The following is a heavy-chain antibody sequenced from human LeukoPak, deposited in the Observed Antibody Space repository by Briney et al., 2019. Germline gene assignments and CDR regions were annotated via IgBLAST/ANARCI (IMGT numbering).Heavy chain of an antibody. CDR1: GYTFTSYY. J-gene: IGHJ4*02. V-gene: IGHV1-46*01. D-gene: IGHD3-22*01. CDR2: INPSGGST. CDR3: ARGSLTYYYDSSGYYSSTFDY. Sequence: ASVKVSCKASGYTFTSYYMHWVRQAPGQGLEWVGIINPSGGSTSYAQKFQGRVTMTRDTSTSTVYMELSSLRSEDTAVYYCARGSLTYYYDSSGYYSSTFDYWGQGTLVTVSS.